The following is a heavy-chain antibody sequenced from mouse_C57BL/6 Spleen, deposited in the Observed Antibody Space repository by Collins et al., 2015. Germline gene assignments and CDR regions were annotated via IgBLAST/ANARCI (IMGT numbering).Heavy chain of an antibody. V-gene: IGHV1-61*01. CDR2: IYPSDSET. J-gene: IGHJ2*01. CDR1: GYTFTSYW. CDR3: AREDWDHYFDY. D-gene: IGHD4-1*01. Sequence: QVQLQQPGAELVRPGSSVKLSCKASGYTFTSYWMDWVKQRPGQGLEWIGNIYPSDSETHYNQKFEDKATLTVDKSSSTAYMQLSSLTSEDSAVYYCAREDWDHYFDYWGQGTTLTVSS.